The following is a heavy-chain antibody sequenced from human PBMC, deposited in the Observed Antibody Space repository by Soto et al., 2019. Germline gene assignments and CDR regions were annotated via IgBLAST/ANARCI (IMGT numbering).Heavy chain of an antibody. CDR1: GFSFSISP. D-gene: IGHD6-13*01. V-gene: IGHV3-30-3*01. CDR2: ISYDGTNK. CDR3: ARDQKSSGVQHWAFKYSDS. J-gene: IGHJ5*01. Sequence: GWSLRLSCAASGFSFSISPMHWVRQAPGKGPEWVALISYDGTNKFYADSVKGRFTISRDNSKSTLYLQVDSLRPEDAAVYYCARDQKSSGVQHWAFKYSDSWGQGTLVSFS.